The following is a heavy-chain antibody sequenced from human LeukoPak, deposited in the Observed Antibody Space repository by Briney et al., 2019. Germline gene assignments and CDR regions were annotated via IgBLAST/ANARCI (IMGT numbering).Heavy chain of an antibody. Sequence: GGSLRLSCVASGFTFNIYAMIWVRQAPGKGLEWVAVISYDGSNKYYADSVKGRFTISRDNSKNTLYLQMNSLRAEDTAVYYCAKAIAAAGGLDYWGQGTLVTVSS. CDR3: AKAIAAAGGLDY. D-gene: IGHD6-13*01. V-gene: IGHV3-30*18. J-gene: IGHJ4*02. CDR1: GFTFNIYA. CDR2: ISYDGSNK.